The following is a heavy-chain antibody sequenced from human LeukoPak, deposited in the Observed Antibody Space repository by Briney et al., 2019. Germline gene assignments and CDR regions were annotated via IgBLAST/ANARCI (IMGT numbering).Heavy chain of an antibody. D-gene: IGHD3-16*02. CDR1: GFTFSSYS. CDR3: AKYRDYYFEY. CDR2: ITGSGGRI. Sequence: GGSLRLSCAASGFTFSSYSMGWVRRAPGEGLEWVSSITGSGGRIYYADSLKGRFTISRDNSKNTVYLQMNSLRAEDTAVYYCAKYRDYYFEYWGQGTLVTASS. V-gene: IGHV3-23*01. J-gene: IGHJ4*02.